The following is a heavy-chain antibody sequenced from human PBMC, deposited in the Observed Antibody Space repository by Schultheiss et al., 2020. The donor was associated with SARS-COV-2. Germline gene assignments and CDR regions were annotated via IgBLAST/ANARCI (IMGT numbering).Heavy chain of an antibody. D-gene: IGHD5-18*01. V-gene: IGHV3-21*01. CDR1: GFTFSSYG. J-gene: IGHJ6*02. CDR3: ARVFRDTAMVTGYYYYGMDV. Sequence: GGSLRLSCAASGFTFSSYGMHWVRQAPGKGLEWVSSISSSSSYIYYADSVKGRFTMSRDNAKNSLYLQMNSLRAEDTAVYYCARVFRDTAMVTGYYYYGMDVWGQGTTVTVSS. CDR2: ISSSSSYI.